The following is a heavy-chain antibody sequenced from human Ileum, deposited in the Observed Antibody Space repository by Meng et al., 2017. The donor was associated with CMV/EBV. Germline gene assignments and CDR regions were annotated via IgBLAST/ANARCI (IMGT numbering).Heavy chain of an antibody. D-gene: IGHD6-6*01. Sequence: GGSLRLSCAASGFTFSSYAMSWVRQAPGKGLGWVSAISGSGGSTYYADSVKGRFTISRDNSKNTLYLQMNSLRAEDTAVYYCAKKKPIAPRTGGYFDYWGQGTLVTVSS. CDR3: AKKKPIAPRTGGYFDY. J-gene: IGHJ4*02. V-gene: IGHV3-23*01. CDR2: ISGSGGST. CDR1: GFTFSSYA.